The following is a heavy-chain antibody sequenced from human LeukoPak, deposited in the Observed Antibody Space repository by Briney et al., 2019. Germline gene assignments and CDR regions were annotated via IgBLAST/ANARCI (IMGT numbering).Heavy chain of an antibody. J-gene: IGHJ5*02. Sequence: LEWVSSISSSSSYIYYADSVKGRFTISRDNAKKSLDLQMNSLRAEDTAVYYCARAVGSSSSWGQGTLVTVSS. D-gene: IGHD6-6*01. CDR3: ARAVGSSSS. V-gene: IGHV3-21*03. CDR2: ISSSSSYI.